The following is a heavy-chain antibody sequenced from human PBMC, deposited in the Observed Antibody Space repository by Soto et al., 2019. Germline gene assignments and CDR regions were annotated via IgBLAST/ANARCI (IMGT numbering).Heavy chain of an antibody. V-gene: IGHV3-30-3*01. D-gene: IGHD1-1*01. CDR2: ISYDGSNK. CDR1: GFTFSSYA. Sequence: TGGSLRLSCAASGFTFSSYAMHWVRQAPGKGLERVAVISYDGSNKYYADSVKGRFTISRDNSKNTLYLQMNGLRAEDTAVYYCARDRLRYNWNDFPYYYYGMDVWGQGTTVTVSS. CDR3: ARDRLRYNWNDFPYYYYGMDV. J-gene: IGHJ6*02.